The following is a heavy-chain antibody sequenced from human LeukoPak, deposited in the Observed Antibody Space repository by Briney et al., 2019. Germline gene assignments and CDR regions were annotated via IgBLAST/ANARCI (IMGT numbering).Heavy chain of an antibody. D-gene: IGHD6-13*01. CDR2: INPNSGGT. V-gene: IGHV1-2*02. J-gene: IGHJ4*02. Sequence: ASVKVSFKASGYTFTVYYMHWVRQAPGQGREGMGWINPNSGGTNYAQKFQGRVTITRDTSISTAYMELSRLRSDDTAVYYCARGRIAAAYFPPDYWGQGTLVTVSS. CDR1: GYTFTVYY. CDR3: ARGRIAAAYFPPDY.